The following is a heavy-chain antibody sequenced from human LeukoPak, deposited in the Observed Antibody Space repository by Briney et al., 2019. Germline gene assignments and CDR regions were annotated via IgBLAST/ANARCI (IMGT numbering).Heavy chain of an antibody. Sequence: GESLRLSCAASGFTFDDYGMSWVRQAPGKGLEWVSGINWNGGSTGYADSVKGRFTISRDNAKNSLYLQMNSLRAEDTALYYCAREEYYYDSSGYYPNRYFDYWGRGTLVTVSS. J-gene: IGHJ4*02. V-gene: IGHV3-20*04. CDR1: GFTFDDYG. D-gene: IGHD3-22*01. CDR3: AREEYYYDSSGYYPNRYFDY. CDR2: INWNGGST.